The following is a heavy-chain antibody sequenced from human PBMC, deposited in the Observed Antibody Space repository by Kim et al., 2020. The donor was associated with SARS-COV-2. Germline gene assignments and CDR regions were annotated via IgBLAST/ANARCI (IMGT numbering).Heavy chain of an antibody. CDR2: ISGSADRT. V-gene: IGHV3-23*01. CDR1: GFTFSSYA. Sequence: GGSLRLSCAASGFTFSSYAMTWVRQAPGKGLDWVSGISGSADRTNYADSVKGRFTISRDNSKSTLFLQMNNLRAEDTAIYYCVRSASSVILKPFDYWGQGSLVSVSS. CDR3: VRSASSVILKPFDY. D-gene: IGHD3-16*01. J-gene: IGHJ4*02.